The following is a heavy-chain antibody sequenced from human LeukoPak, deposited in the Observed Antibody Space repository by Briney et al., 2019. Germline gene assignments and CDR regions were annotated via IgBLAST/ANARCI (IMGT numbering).Heavy chain of an antibody. D-gene: IGHD1-26*01. CDR3: AKDMPYSGSYYFDY. V-gene: IGHV3-9*01. J-gene: IGHJ4*02. Sequence: DSIQGRFTISRDNAENSLYLQMNSLRAEDTALYYCAKDMPYSGSYYFDYWGQGTLVTVSS.